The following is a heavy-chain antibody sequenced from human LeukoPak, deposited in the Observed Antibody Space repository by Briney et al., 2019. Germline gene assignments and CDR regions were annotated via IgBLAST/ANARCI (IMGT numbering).Heavy chain of an antibody. CDR2: IYNDGRT. V-gene: IGHV3-53*05. D-gene: IGHD4-11*01. CDR1: GFTVSSNY. Sequence: GGSLRLSCAASGFTVSSNYMSWVRQAPGKGLEWVSVIYNDGRTHYADSVKGRFTISRDNSKNTLYLQVNSLRAEDTAVYYCAKDSDYRNYYYYYYLDVWGKGTTVTVSS. CDR3: AKDSDYRNYYYYYYLDV. J-gene: IGHJ6*03.